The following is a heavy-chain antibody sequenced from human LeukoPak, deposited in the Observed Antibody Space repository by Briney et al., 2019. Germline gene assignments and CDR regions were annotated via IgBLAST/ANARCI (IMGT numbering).Heavy chain of an antibody. D-gene: IGHD7-27*01. CDR3: ARTNWGNFDY. Sequence: PSETLSLTCTVSGGSISSSGYYWGWIRQPPGKGLEWIGSIYYSGSTYYNPSLKSRVTISVDTSKNQLSLKLSSVTAADTAVYYCARTNWGNFDYWGQGTLVTVSS. V-gene: IGHV4-39*01. CDR2: IYYSGST. J-gene: IGHJ4*02. CDR1: GGSISSSGYY.